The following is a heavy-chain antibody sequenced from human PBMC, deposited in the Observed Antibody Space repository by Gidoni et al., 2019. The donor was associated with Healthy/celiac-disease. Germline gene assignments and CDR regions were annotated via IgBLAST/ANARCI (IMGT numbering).Heavy chain of an antibody. CDR2: IYYSGST. J-gene: IGHJ5*02. CDR1: GGTIRSGCTY. D-gene: IGHD2-2*01. V-gene: IGHV4-31*02. Sequence: QVQLQESGPGLVKPSQTLSLTGPVSGGTIRSGCTYRSCSRQHPGKGLEWIGYIYYSGSTYYNPSLKSRVTISVDTSKNQFSLKRSSVTAADTAVYYCASLGPYCSSTSCYHRWFDPWGQGTLVTVSS. CDR3: ASLGPYCSSTSCYHRWFDP.